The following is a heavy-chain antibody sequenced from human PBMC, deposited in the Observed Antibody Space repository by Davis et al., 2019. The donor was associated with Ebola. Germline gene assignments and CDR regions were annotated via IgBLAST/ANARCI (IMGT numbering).Heavy chain of an antibody. V-gene: IGHV3-74*01. CDR1: GFTFRSYW. D-gene: IGHD3-10*01. CDR3: AKLAGEFNAFDI. J-gene: IGHJ3*02. Sequence: PGGSLRLSCVASGFTFRSYWMHWVRRVPGKGLEWVSRINEDGGSVSYADSVKGRFTISRDNAKNSLYLQMNSLRAEDTALYYCAKLAGEFNAFDIWGQGTMVTVSS. CDR2: INEDGGSV.